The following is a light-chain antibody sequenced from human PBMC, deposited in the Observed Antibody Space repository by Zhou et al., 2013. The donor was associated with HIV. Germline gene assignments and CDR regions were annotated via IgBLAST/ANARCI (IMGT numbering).Light chain of an antibody. CDR1: QSIGSY. CDR3: HQRSDWPRT. J-gene: IGKJ1*01. Sequence: EIVLTQSPATLSLSPGERATLPCRASQSIGSYLAWYQQKPGQAPRLLIYDASNRATGIPARFSGSGSGTDFTLTISSLEPEDFAVYYCHQRSDWPRTFGQGTKVEIK. CDR2: DAS. V-gene: IGKV3-11*01.